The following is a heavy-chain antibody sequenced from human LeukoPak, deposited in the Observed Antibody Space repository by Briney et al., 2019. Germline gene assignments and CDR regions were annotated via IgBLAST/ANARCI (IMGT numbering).Heavy chain of an antibody. CDR1: GYIFTSYD. J-gene: IGHJ5*02. D-gene: IGHD4-17*01. V-gene: IGHV1-8*01. CDR3: ARGPTYGDYYNWFDP. Sequence: ASVKVSCKASGYIFTSYDINWVRQATGQGPEWMGWMNPNSGNTGYAQKFQGRVTMTRNTSISTAYMELSSLRSEDTAVYYCARGPTYGDYYNWFDPWAREPWSPSPQ. CDR2: MNPNSGNT.